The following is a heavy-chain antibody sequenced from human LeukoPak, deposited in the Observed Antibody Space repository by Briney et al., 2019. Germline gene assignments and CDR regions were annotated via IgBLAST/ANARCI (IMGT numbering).Heavy chain of an antibody. CDR1: NYTFTSYG. Sequence: ASVKVSCKASNYTFTSYGISWVRQAPGQGLEWMGWISDYNGNTNYAQKLQGRVTLTTDTSTTTAYMELRSLRSDDTAVYYCAREGGGYYFDYWGQGTLVTVSS. CDR2: ISDYNGNT. V-gene: IGHV1-18*01. CDR3: AREGGGYYFDY. J-gene: IGHJ4*02. D-gene: IGHD1-26*01.